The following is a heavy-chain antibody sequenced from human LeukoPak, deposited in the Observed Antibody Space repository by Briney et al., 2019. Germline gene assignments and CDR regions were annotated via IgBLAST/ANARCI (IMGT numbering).Heavy chain of an antibody. J-gene: IGHJ4*02. CDR2: IYHSGST. CDR3: ATMVRGVHKYYFDY. Sequence: XXIXSGGXXWSWIRQPPGKGLXWIGYIYHSGSTYYNPSLKSRVTISVDRSKNQFSLKLSSVTAADTDVYYCATMVRGVHKYYFDYWGQGTLVTVSS. CDR1: XXIXSGGXX. V-gene: IGHV4-30-2*01. D-gene: IGHD3-10*01.